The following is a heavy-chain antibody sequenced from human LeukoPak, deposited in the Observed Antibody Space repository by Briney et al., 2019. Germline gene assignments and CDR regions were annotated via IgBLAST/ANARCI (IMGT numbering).Heavy chain of an antibody. CDR3: AKDSDIAVAGSDDALDV. D-gene: IGHD6-19*01. J-gene: IGHJ3*01. CDR2: ISFDGSIE. CDR1: GFTFSSYG. V-gene: IGHV3-30*18. Sequence: GRSLRLSCAASGFTFSSYGMHWVRQTPGKGLEWVALISFDGSIEYYVDSVKGRFTISRDNSKNTLFLQMNSLRPEDTAVYYCAKDSDIAVAGSDDALDVWGQGTMVTVSS.